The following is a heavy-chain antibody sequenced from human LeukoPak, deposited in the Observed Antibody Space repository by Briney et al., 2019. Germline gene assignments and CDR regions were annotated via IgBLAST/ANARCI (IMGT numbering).Heavy chain of an antibody. J-gene: IGHJ4*02. CDR3: ASSAAAGRDY. Sequence: SETLSLTCTVSDGSITNYDWSWVRQPPGKGLEFIGHVHYSGTANYNPSLRSRVTISIDTSKKHFFLKLKSVTAADTAVYYCASSAAAGRDYWGQGTLVTVSS. CDR2: VHYSGTA. D-gene: IGHD6-13*01. V-gene: IGHV4-59*01. CDR1: DGSITNYD.